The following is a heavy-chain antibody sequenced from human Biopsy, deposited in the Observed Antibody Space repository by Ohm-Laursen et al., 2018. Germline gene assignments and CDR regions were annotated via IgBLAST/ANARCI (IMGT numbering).Heavy chain of an antibody. CDR1: SGSISGNY. CDR2: INHTGST. D-gene: IGHD3-3*01. Sequence: SDTLSLTCAFSSGSISGNYWGWIRQPPGKGLEWMGEINHTGSTKYNPSLMSRVTISIDTSNSQFSLKLTSVTAADTAVYFCARARAYSDFWGGPKDYWGQGILVTVSS. J-gene: IGHJ4*02. V-gene: IGHV4-34*01. CDR3: ARARAYSDFWGGPKDY.